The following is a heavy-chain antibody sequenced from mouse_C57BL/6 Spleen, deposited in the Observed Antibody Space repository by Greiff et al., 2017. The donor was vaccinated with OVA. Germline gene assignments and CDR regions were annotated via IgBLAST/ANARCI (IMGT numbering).Heavy chain of an antibody. V-gene: IGHV1-15*01. J-gene: IGHJ4*01. D-gene: IGHD1-1*01. Sequence: VQGVESGAELVRPGASVTLSCKASGYTFTDYEMHWVKQTPVHGLEWIGAIDPETGGTAYNQKFKGKAILTADKSSSTAYMELRSLTSEDSAVYYCTRKYYYGSPYYAMDYWGQGTSVTVSS. CDR3: TRKYYYGSPYYAMDY. CDR2: IDPETGGT. CDR1: GYTFTDYE.